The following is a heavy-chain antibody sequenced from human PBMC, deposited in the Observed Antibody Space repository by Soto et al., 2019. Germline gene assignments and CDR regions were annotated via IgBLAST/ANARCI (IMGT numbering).Heavy chain of an antibody. J-gene: IGHJ5*02. CDR3: ARHTWGRQRGWFDP. D-gene: IGHD2-2*01. CDR1: GGSISNPTYY. CDR2: IYFTGNT. Sequence: QLQLQESGPGLVRPSETLSLTCTVSGGSISNPTYYWGWVRQPLGKGLEWIGSIYFTGNTYYNPSLKSRVIISVDTSKNQLSLRLSSVTAADTAVYYCARHTWGRQRGWFDPWGQGTLVTVSS. V-gene: IGHV4-39*01.